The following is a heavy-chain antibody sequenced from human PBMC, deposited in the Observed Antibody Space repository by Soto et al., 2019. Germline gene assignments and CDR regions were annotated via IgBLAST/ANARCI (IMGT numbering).Heavy chain of an antibody. CDR1: GFTFSSYA. CDR3: AKEARFTIFGVVPRGLLFAY. V-gene: IGHV3-23*01. J-gene: IGHJ4*02. Sequence: GGSLRLSCAASGFTFSSYAMSWVRQAPGKGLEWVSAISGSGGSTYYADSVKGRFTISRDNSKNTLYLQMNSLRAEDTAVYYCAKEARFTIFGVVPRGLLFAYWGQGTRVTVSP. D-gene: IGHD3-3*01. CDR2: ISGSGGST.